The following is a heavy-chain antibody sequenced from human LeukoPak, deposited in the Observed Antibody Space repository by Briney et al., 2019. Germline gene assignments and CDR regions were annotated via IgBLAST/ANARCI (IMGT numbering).Heavy chain of an antibody. D-gene: IGHD3-3*02. CDR2: ISGSGGST. Sequence: PGGSLRLSCAASGFTFSSCGMSWVRQAPGKGLEWVSGISGSGGSTFHADSVKGRFTISRDNSKNTVFLQLSSLRAEDTAIYYCVKASILAAASRRGYDYWGQGTVVTVSS. CDR3: VKASILAAASRRGYDY. J-gene: IGHJ4*02. CDR1: GFTFSSCG. V-gene: IGHV3-23*01.